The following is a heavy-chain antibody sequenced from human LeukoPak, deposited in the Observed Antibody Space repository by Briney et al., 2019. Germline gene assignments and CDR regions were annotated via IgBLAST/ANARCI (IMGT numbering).Heavy chain of an antibody. V-gene: IGHV4-31*03. CDR2: IYYGGST. CDR1: GGSISSGGYY. CDR3: ARERRTTILRDAFDI. J-gene: IGHJ3*02. D-gene: IGHD1-7*01. Sequence: SQSLSLTCTVSGGSISSGGYYWSWIRQHPGKGLEWIGYIYYGGSTYYNPSLKSRVTISVDTSKNQLSLKLSSVTAADTAVYYCARERRTTILRDAFDIWGQGTMVTVSS.